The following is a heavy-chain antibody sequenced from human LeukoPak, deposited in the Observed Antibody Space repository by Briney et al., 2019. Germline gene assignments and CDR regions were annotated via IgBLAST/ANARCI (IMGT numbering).Heavy chain of an antibody. V-gene: IGHV4-34*01. CDR2: INHSGST. D-gene: IGHD5-18*01. J-gene: IGHJ4*02. CDR1: GGSFSGYY. CDR3: ARPYSYGSFDY. Sequence: SETLPLTCAVYGGSFSGYYWSWIRQPPGKGLEWIGEINHSGSTNYNPSLKSRVAISVDTSKNQFSLKLSSVTAADTAVYYCARPYSYGSFDYWGQGTLVTVSS.